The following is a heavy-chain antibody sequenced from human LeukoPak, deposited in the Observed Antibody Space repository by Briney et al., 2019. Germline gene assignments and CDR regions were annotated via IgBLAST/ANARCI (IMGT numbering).Heavy chain of an antibody. V-gene: IGHV3-7*01. CDR1: GFTFSSYW. D-gene: IGHD3-22*01. CDR2: IKQDGSEK. J-gene: IGHJ4*02. CDR3: ARDLYYDSSGPYRY. Sequence: GGSLRLSCAASGFTFSSYWMSWVRQAPGKGLEWVASIKQDGSEKYYVDSVKGRFTISRDNAKNSLYLQMNSLRAEDTAVYYCARDLYYDSSGPYRYWGQGTLVTVSS.